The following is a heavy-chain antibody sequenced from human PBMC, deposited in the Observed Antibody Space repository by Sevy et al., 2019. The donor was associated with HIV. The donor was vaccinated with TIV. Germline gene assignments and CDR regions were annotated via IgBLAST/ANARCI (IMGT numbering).Heavy chain of an antibody. CDR3: AAPGGYRYGSLLDY. CDR1: GYTFTGHF. CDR2: INPDSGDT. D-gene: IGHD5-18*01. Sequence: GASVKVSCKASGYTFTGHFMHWVRQAHGQGLEWMGWINPDSGDTKNTQKFQGRVTVTRDTSITTVYMELSSLRSDDTAVYSCAAPGGYRYGSLLDYWGQGTLVTVSS. J-gene: IGHJ4*02. V-gene: IGHV1-2*02.